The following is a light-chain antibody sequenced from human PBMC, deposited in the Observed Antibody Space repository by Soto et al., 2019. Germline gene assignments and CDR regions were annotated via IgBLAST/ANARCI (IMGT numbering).Light chain of an antibody. V-gene: IGLV2-14*01. CDR2: DVS. J-gene: IGLJ1*01. CDR1: SSDVGSYNY. Sequence: QSVLTQPASVSGSPGQSITISCTGASSDVGSYNYVSWYQQHSGKAPKLMIYDVSNRPSGVSNRFSGFKSGNTASLTISGLQAEDEADYYCSSYTSSSTPLVFGTGTKSPS. CDR3: SSYTSSSTPLV.